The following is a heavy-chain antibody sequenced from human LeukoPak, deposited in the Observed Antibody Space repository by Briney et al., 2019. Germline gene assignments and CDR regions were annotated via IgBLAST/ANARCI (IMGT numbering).Heavy chain of an antibody. D-gene: IGHD6-25*01. Sequence: SETLSLTCAVYGGSFSGYYWSWIRQPPGKWLEWIGEINHSGSTNYNPSLKSRVTISVDTSKNQFSLKLSSVTAADTAVYYCARDEPRRAFDIWGQGTMVTVSS. CDR2: INHSGST. J-gene: IGHJ3*02. CDR1: GGSFSGYY. CDR3: ARDEPRRAFDI. V-gene: IGHV4-34*01.